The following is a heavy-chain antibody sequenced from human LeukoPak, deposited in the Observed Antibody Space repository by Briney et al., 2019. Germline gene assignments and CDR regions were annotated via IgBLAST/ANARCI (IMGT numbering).Heavy chain of an antibody. J-gene: IGHJ3*02. CDR1: GFTFSSYA. D-gene: IGHD4-11*01. V-gene: IGHV3-30-3*01. CDR3: ARPLTTVTDGAFDI. Sequence: PGGSLRLSCAASGFTFSSYAMHWVRQAPGKGLEWVAVISYHGSNKYYADSVKGRFTIFRDNSKNTLYLEMNSLRREDTAVYYCARPLTTVTDGAFDIWGQGTMVTVSS. CDR2: ISYHGSNK.